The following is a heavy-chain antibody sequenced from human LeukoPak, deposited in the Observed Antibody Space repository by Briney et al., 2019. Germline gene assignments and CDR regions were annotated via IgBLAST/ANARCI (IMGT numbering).Heavy chain of an antibody. CDR2: IWFDGSNK. CDR3: ARDRYSSGWTIDY. CDR1: GLTFSSYG. V-gene: IGHV3-33*01. Sequence: GRSLRLSCAASGLTFSSYGMHWVRQAPGKGLEWVALIWFDGSNKYYADSVKGRFTISRDNSKNTVYLQMNSLRAEDTAVYYCARDRYSSGWTIDYWGQGTLVTVSS. D-gene: IGHD6-19*01. J-gene: IGHJ4*02.